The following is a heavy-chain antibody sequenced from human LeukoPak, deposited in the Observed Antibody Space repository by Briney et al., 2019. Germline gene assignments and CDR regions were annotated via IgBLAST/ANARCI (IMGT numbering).Heavy chain of an antibody. V-gene: IGHV4-39*01. Sequence: SSETLSLTCTVSGGSISSSSYYWGWIRQPPGKGLEWIGSIYYSGSTYYNPSLKGRVTISVDTSKNQFSLKLSSVTAADTAVYYCARPGGSYYSDAFDIWGQGTMVTVSS. D-gene: IGHD1-26*01. CDR3: ARPGGSYYSDAFDI. J-gene: IGHJ3*02. CDR2: IYYSGST. CDR1: GGSISSSSYY.